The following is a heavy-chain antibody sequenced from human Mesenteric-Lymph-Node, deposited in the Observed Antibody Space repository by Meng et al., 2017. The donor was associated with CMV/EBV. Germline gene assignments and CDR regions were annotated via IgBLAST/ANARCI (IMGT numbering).Heavy chain of an antibody. J-gene: IGHJ6*02. CDR2: IYYSGST. D-gene: IGHD3-3*01. Sequence: SETLSLTCTVSGGSISSSSYYWGWIRQSPGKGLEWIGSIYYSGSTYYNPSLKSRFTISVDTSKNQFSLKLSSVTAADTAVYYCAQSRRVLRFLEWLSPPGGMDVWGQGTTVTVSS. CDR3: AQSRRVLRFLEWLSPPGGMDV. V-gene: IGHV4-39*01. CDR1: GGSISSSSYY.